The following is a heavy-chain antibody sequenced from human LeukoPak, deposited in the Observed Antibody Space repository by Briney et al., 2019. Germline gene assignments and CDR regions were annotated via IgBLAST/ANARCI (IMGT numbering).Heavy chain of an antibody. CDR1: GFTFSNYA. Sequence: PAGSLRLSCAASGFTFSNYAMNWGRQAPGKGLEWVSLISGSTGSTYYADSVKGRFSISRDNSKNTVYLQMNSLKTDDAAVYYCANYGDYQYFDYWGQGTPVTVSS. D-gene: IGHD4-17*01. J-gene: IGHJ4*02. V-gene: IGHV3-23*01. CDR2: ISGSTGST. CDR3: ANYGDYQYFDY.